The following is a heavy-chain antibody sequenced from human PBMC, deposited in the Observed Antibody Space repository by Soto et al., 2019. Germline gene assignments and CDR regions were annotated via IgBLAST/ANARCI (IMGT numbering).Heavy chain of an antibody. CDR3: ARDRIAAAGTPGYYYYGMDV. V-gene: IGHV1-2*04. D-gene: IGHD6-13*01. Sequence: ASVKVSCKASGYTFTGYYMHWVRQAPGQGLEWMGWINPNSGGTNYAQKFQGWVTMTRDTSISTAYMELSRLRSDDTAVYYCARDRIAAAGTPGYYYYGMDVWGQGTTVTVSS. CDR1: GYTFTGYY. J-gene: IGHJ6*02. CDR2: INPNSGGT.